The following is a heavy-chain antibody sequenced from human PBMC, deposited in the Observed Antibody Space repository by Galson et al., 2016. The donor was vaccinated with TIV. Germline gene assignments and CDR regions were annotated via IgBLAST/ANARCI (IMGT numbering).Heavy chain of an antibody. CDR2: IYWDDDK. Sequence: ALVKPTQTPTLTCTFSGFSLNTRGVGVGWIRQPPGKALEWLALIYWDDDKRYSPSLKNRLTITKDTSKNQVVLTMTNMDPVDTATYYCAHANLQWLIQAFDFWGQGTLVTVSS. D-gene: IGHD6-19*01. CDR3: AHANLQWLIQAFDF. V-gene: IGHV2-5*02. J-gene: IGHJ4*02. CDR1: GFSLNTRGVG.